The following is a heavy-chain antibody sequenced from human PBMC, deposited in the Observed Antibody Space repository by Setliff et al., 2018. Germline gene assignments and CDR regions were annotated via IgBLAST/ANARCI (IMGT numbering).Heavy chain of an antibody. Sequence: PSETLSLTCTVSGGSVTSYYWSWIRQAAGKGLEWVGRISSNGRTNYNPSLEGRVSMSVDTSNNQFSLNLRSVTAADTAVYFCARDRTYYGSGTYTRWFDFWGQGTLVTVSS. CDR3: ARDRTYYGSGTYTRWFDF. J-gene: IGHJ4*02. V-gene: IGHV4-4*07. D-gene: IGHD3-10*01. CDR1: GGSVTSYY. CDR2: ISSNGRT.